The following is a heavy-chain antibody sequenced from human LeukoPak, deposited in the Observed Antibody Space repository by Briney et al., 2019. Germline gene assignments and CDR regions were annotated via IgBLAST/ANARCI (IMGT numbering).Heavy chain of an antibody. Sequence: PGGSLRLSCTDSGFTFSTYWMSWVRQAPGKGLEWVSYISSSSSTIYYADSVKGRFTISRDNAKNSLYLQMNSLRAEDTAVYYCARDRGATYGGSYYFDYWGQGTLVTVSS. CDR2: ISSSSSTI. D-gene: IGHD1-26*01. J-gene: IGHJ4*02. CDR3: ARDRGATYGGSYYFDY. V-gene: IGHV3-48*01. CDR1: GFTFSTYW.